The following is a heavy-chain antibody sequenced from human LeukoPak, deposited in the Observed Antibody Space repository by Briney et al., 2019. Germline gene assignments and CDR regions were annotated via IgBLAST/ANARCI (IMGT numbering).Heavy chain of an antibody. Sequence: GASVKVSCKASGYTFTGYYMHWVRQAPGQGLEWMGWISPNSGGTKYAQKFQGRVTMTRDTSISTAYMELSSLRSDDTALYYCATAQNNIWPPAPIDYWGQGTLVTVSS. D-gene: IGHD1/OR15-1a*01. CDR2: ISPNSGGT. V-gene: IGHV1-2*02. CDR3: ATAQNNIWPPAPIDY. J-gene: IGHJ4*02. CDR1: GYTFTGYY.